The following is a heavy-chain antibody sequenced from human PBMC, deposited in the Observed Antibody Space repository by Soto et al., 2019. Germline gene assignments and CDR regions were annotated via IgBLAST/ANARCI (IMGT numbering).Heavy chain of an antibody. CDR1: GYTFTSYC. CDR3: AREPPRRYNYDHGLDY. CDR2: ISTYTANT. V-gene: IGHV1-18*04. Sequence: ASVKVSCQACGYTFTSYCISWVRQAPGQGLEWMGWISTYTANTNYATKLQDRATMTTDTTTSTADVELRSLRSDDTAVYYCAREPPRRYNYDHGLDYWGQGTLVTVSS. J-gene: IGHJ4*01. D-gene: IGHD5-18*01.